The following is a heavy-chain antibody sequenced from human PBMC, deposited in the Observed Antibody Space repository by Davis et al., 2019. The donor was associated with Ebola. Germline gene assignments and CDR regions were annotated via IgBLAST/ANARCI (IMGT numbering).Heavy chain of an antibody. CDR2: ISGDSNYI. CDR3: AKDISPHNGVIVTQADS. J-gene: IGHJ4*02. D-gene: IGHD1-1*01. V-gene: IGHV3-21*04. Sequence: PGGSLRLSCAASGFTFSTYSMNWVRQAPGKGLEWVSAISGDSNYIYYADSVKGRFTISRDNAKNSLYLQMNSLRVEDTAVYYCAKDISPHNGVIVTQADSWGQGTLVTVSS. CDR1: GFTFSTYS.